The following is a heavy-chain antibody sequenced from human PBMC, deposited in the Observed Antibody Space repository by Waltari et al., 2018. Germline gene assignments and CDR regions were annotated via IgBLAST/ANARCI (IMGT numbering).Heavy chain of an antibody. D-gene: IGHD6-25*01. Sequence: QVQLQESGPGLVKPSQTLSLTCTVSGGSITSGSYYWSWIRQPAGKGLERVGRIYTSGSTYSIPSLTSRVPISVDPSKNRFSLKLSSVAAADTAVYYCVREGIYSSARDARFDPWGQGTLVTVSS. CDR2: IYTSGST. V-gene: IGHV4-61*02. J-gene: IGHJ5*02. CDR3: VREGIYSSARDARFDP. CDR1: GGSITSGSYY.